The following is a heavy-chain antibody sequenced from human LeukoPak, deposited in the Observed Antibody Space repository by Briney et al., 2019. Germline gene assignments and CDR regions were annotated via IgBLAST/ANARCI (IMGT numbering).Heavy chain of an antibody. CDR1: GYSFTSYW. Sequence: TGESLKISCKGSGYSFTSYWIGWVRQMPGKGLEWMGIIYPGDSDTRYSPSFQGQVTISADKSISTAYLQWSSLKASDTAMYYCARSYDSSGYYYLFDYWGQGTLVTVSS. CDR2: IYPGDSDT. CDR3: ARSYDSSGYYYLFDY. J-gene: IGHJ4*02. D-gene: IGHD3-22*01. V-gene: IGHV5-51*01.